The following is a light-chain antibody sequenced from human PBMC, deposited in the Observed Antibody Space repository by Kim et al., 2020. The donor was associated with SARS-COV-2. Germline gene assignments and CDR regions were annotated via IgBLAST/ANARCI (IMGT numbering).Light chain of an antibody. CDR3: QQFRT. CDR2: DAS. Sequence: AIQLTQSPSSLSASVGDRVTITCRASQGISSALAWYQQKPGKAPKLLIYDASSLESGVPSRLSGSGSGTDFTLTISSLQPEDFATYYCQQFRTFGQGTKLEI. J-gene: IGKJ2*01. CDR1: QGISSA. V-gene: IGKV1-13*02.